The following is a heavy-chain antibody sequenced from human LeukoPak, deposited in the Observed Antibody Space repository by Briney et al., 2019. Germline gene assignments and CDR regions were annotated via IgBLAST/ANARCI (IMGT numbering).Heavy chain of an antibody. Sequence: SETLSLTCAVYGGSFSGYYWSWIRQPPGKGLEWIGEINHSGSTNYNPSLKSRVTISVDTSKNQFSPKLSSVTAADTAVYYCARRGYSYGYAWDYWGQGTLVTVSS. D-gene: IGHD5-18*01. CDR2: INHSGST. CDR1: GGSFSGYY. J-gene: IGHJ4*02. CDR3: ARRGYSYGYAWDY. V-gene: IGHV4-34*01.